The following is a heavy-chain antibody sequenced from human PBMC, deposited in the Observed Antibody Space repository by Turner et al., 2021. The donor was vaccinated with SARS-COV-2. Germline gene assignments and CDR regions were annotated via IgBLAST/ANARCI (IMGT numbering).Heavy chain of an antibody. CDR2: IFPIRGRA. D-gene: IGHD2-2*01. J-gene: IGHJ6*02. Sequence: QVQLVQSVSEATTPGSAVKVSCKASGSTFRSYPISGVRQAPGRGLEGMGRIFPIRGRANSAQKYQGRATKTADTSTSAAYMKLSSLRSKGMAVDDSAWGWYCSSTSCNHLYYYYGMDVWGQGTTVTVSS. CDR3: AWGWYCSSTSCNHLYYYYGMDV. CDR1: GSTFRSYP. V-gene: IGHV1-69*02.